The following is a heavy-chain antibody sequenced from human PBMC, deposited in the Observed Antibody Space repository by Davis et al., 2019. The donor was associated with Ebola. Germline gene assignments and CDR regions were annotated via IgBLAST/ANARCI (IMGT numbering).Heavy chain of an antibody. V-gene: IGHV3-30*03. D-gene: IGHD2-2*01. CDR3: ARDEVVLPAAIGMDV. Sequence: GESLKISCAASGFTFSSYGMHWVRQAPGKGLEWVAVISYDGSNKYYADSVKGRFTISRDNAKNSLYLQMNSLRDEDTAVYYCARDEVVLPAAIGMDVWGQGTTVTVSS. J-gene: IGHJ6*02. CDR1: GFTFSSYG. CDR2: ISYDGSNK.